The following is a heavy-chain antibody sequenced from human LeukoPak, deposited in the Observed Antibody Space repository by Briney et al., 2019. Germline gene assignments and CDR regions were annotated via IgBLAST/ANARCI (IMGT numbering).Heavy chain of an antibody. CDR1: GGAFSGHY. CDR3: ARPRYGSGSLDS. CDR2: INHSGST. J-gene: IGHJ4*02. V-gene: IGHV4-34*01. D-gene: IGHD3-10*01. Sequence: SETLSLTCAVYGGAFSGHYWTWIRQPPGKGLEWIGEINHSGSTTYNPSLNNRVTISVDTSKNQFSLKMSSVAAADTVVYYCARPRYGSGSLDSWGQGTLVTVSS.